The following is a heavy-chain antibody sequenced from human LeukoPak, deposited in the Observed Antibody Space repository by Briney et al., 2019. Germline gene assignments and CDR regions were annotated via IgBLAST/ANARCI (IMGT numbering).Heavy chain of an antibody. CDR1: GFTFNSYA. Sequence: PGGSLRLSWAVSGFTFNSYAMSGVRQAPGKGLEWVSSISASDITYYADPVKGRFTISRDDSKNTLYVQMNSLRAEDTAVYYCAIGSACGRVCYSLLDYWGQGTLVTVSS. J-gene: IGHJ4*02. D-gene: IGHD2-21*02. CDR3: AIGSACGRVCYSLLDY. CDR2: ISASDIT. V-gene: IGHV3-23*01.